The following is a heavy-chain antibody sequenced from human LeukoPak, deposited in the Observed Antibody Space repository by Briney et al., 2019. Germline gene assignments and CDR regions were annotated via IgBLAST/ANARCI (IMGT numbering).Heavy chain of an antibody. D-gene: IGHD3-3*01. CDR1: GFTFSSFW. CDR3: ARTRSGEDY. Sequence: PGGSLRLSCAASGFTFSSFWMTWVRQAPGKGLEWVANIKEDGSQKYYVDSVKGRFTISRDNAKNSLYLQMNSLRAEDTAVYYCARTRSGEDYWGQGTLVTVSS. CDR2: IKEDGSQK. V-gene: IGHV3-7*03. J-gene: IGHJ4*02.